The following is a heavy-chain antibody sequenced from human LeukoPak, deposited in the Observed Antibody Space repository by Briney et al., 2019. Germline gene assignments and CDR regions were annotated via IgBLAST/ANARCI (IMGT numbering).Heavy chain of an antibody. CDR2: IYYSGST. J-gene: IGHJ6*03. D-gene: IGHD4-17*01. CDR3: ARARTTVTTRRPILNYYYYMDV. Sequence: SETLSLTCTVSGGSISSYYWGWIRQPPGKGLEWIGSIYYSGSTYYNPSLKSRVTISVDTSKNQFSLKLSSVTAADTAVYYCARARTTVTTRRPILNYYYYMDVWGKGTTVTVSS. CDR1: GGSISSYY. V-gene: IGHV4-39*07.